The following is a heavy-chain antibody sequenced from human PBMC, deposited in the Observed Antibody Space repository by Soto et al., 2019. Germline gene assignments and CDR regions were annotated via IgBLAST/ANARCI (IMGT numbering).Heavy chain of an antibody. J-gene: IGHJ6*02. Sequence: EVQLLESGGGLVQPGGSLRLSCAASGFTFSSYAMSWVGQAPGKGLEWVSAISGSGGSTYYADSVKGRFTISRDNSKNTLYLQMNSLRAEDTAVYYCAKGVNGLYYYYGMDVWGQGTTVTVSS. CDR2: ISGSGGST. V-gene: IGHV3-23*01. CDR1: GFTFSSYA. CDR3: AKGVNGLYYYYGMDV. D-gene: IGHD2-8*01.